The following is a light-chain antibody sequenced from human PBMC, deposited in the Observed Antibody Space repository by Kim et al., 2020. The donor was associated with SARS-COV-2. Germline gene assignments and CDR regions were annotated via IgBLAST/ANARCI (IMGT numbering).Light chain of an antibody. CDR2: DVT. Sequence: QSFTSSCTTPGSDIGGHNYVSWHQQPPGKAPKLMIYDVTNRPSGVSDRFSGSKSGNTAFLIISGLQTEDEANYFCSSYTSSNSNVMFGGGTQLTVL. CDR3: SSYTSSNSNVM. CDR1: GSDIGGHNY. V-gene: IGLV2-14*03. J-gene: IGLJ3*02.